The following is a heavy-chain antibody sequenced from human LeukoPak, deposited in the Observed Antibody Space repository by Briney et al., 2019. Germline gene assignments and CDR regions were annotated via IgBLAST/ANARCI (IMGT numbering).Heavy chain of an antibody. Sequence: PSETLSLTCTVSGGSISSGGYYWSWIRQPPGKGLEWIGSIYYSGSTYYNPSLKSRVTISVDTSKNQFSLKLSSVTAADTAVYYCARRRTMVVTAPAYYYYGMDVWGQGTTVTVSS. D-gene: IGHD2-21*02. CDR3: ARRRTMVVTAPAYYYYGMDV. J-gene: IGHJ6*02. CDR2: IYYSGST. V-gene: IGHV4-39*01. CDR1: GGSISSGGYY.